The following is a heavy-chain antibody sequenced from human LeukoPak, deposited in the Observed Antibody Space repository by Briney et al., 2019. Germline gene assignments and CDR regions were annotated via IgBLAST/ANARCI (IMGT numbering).Heavy chain of an antibody. D-gene: IGHD3-22*01. CDR3: AAVFLVSYDSSGYYCFDY. CDR2: IKQDGSEK. CDR1: GFSFSSYW. J-gene: IGHJ4*02. V-gene: IGHV3-7*01. Sequence: GGSLRLSCAASGFSFSSYWMSWVRQAPGKGLEWVADIKQDGSEKYYVDSVKGRFTISRDNAKKSLYLQMNSLRAEDTAVYYCAAVFLVSYDSSGYYCFDYWGRGTLVTVSS.